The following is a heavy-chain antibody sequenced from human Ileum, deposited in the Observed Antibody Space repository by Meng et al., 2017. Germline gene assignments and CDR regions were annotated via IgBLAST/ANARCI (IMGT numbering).Heavy chain of an antibody. Sequence: GGSLRLSWEASGLTLSRYWMHWVSQAPGKGREWVAKIKQAGSDMEYADSVKGRFTISRDNAKNSLHLQMNGLGAEDTAMYYCVRGGTEETAVAAGWGQGTLVTVSS. CDR3: VRGGTEETAVAAG. J-gene: IGHJ4*02. CDR1: GLTLSRYW. V-gene: IGHV3-7*01. D-gene: IGHD6-19*01. CDR2: IKQAGSDM.